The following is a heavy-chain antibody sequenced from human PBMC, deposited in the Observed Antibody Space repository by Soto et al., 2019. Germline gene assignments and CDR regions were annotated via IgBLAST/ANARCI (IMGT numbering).Heavy chain of an antibody. J-gene: IGHJ4*02. CDR3: ARELPWRVFDY. CDR1: KFTFSSYT. Sequence: QVQLVESGGGVVQPGRSLRLSCAASKFTFSSYTMHWVRQAPGKGLEWVAVISEDGSNKYYADSVKGRFTISRDNSKNTLYLQMNSLRAEDTAAYYCARELPWRVFDYWGQGTLVTVSS. CDR2: ISEDGSNK. V-gene: IGHV3-30-3*01. D-gene: IGHD3-3*01.